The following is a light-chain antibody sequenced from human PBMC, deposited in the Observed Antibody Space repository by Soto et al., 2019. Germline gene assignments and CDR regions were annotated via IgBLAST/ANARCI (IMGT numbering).Light chain of an antibody. V-gene: IGKV3-20*01. Sequence: IELTQSPGTLSLSPGERVTLSCRASQTVRSRFVAWYQQKPGQAPRLLIYGASTRATGIPDRFSGSGSGTDFTLTISSLEPEDLAVYYCQHYGRSSWTFGQGTKVAIK. J-gene: IGKJ1*01. CDR3: QHYGRSSWT. CDR1: QTVRSRF. CDR2: GAS.